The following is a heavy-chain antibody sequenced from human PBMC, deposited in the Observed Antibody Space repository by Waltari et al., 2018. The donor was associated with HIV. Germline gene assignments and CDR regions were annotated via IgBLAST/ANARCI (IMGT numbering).Heavy chain of an antibody. Sequence: QLQLQESGPGLVKPSETLSLTCTVSGGSISSSSYYWGWIRQPPGKGLEWIGSIYYSGSTYYNPSLKSRVTISVDTSKNQFSLKLSSVTAADTAVYYCARRQWLALFDPWGQGTLVTVSS. J-gene: IGHJ5*02. CDR2: IYYSGST. D-gene: IGHD6-19*01. CDR1: GGSISSSSYY. CDR3: ARRQWLALFDP. V-gene: IGHV4-39*01.